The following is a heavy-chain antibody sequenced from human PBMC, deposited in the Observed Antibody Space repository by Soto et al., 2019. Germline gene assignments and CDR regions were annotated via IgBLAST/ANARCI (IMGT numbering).Heavy chain of an antibody. J-gene: IGHJ3*02. CDR1: GDSVSSNRAA. V-gene: IGHV6-1*01. D-gene: IGHD2-2*01. Sequence: PSQTLSLTCAISGDSVSSNRAAWNWIRQSPSRGLEWLGRTYYRSKWYNDYAVSVKSRITINPDTSKNQFSLQLNSVTPEDTAVYYCARAPTGRDIVVVPAAPRAFDIWGQGAMVTVSS. CDR2: TYYRSKWYN. CDR3: ARAPTGRDIVVVPAAPRAFDI.